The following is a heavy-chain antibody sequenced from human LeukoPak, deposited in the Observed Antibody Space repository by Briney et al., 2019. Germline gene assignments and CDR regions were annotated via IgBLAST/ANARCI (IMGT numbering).Heavy chain of an antibody. CDR3: ARDPSRDGYNYGDY. J-gene: IGHJ4*02. CDR1: GGTFSSYA. V-gene: IGHV1-69*13. CDR2: IIPIFGTA. D-gene: IGHD5-24*01. Sequence: SVKVSCKASGGTFSSYAISWARQAPGQGLEWMGGIIPIFGTANYAQKFQGRVTITADESTSTAYMELSSLRSEDTAVYYCARDPSRDGYNYGDYWGQGTLVTVSS.